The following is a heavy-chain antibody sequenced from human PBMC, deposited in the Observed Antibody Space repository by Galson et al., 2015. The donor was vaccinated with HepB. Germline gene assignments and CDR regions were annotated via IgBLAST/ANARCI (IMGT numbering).Heavy chain of an antibody. CDR3: AHELYYYEI. V-gene: IGHV2-5*02. D-gene: IGHD3-22*01. CDR1: GFSLSSSGVG. J-gene: IGHJ4*02. Sequence: PALVKPTQTLTLTCTFSGFSLSSSGVGVGWIRQPPGKALEWLALIYWDDDKRYSPSLKSRLTVTKDTSKNQVVLTMTNMDPVDTATYYCAHELYYYEIWGQGTLVTVPS. CDR2: IYWDDDK.